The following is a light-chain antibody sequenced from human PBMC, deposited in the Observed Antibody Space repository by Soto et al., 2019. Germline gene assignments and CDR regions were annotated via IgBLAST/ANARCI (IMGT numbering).Light chain of an antibody. Sequence: AIQLTQSPSSLSASVGDRVTITCRASQGIRSALAWYQQKPGKAPKLLIYDASSLQSGVPSRFSGSGSGTEYSLAVSSLQAEDFAAYYCQQCNTYPYTFGQGTKLEI. CDR1: QGIRSA. CDR2: DAS. V-gene: IGKV1-13*02. CDR3: QQCNTYPYT. J-gene: IGKJ2*01.